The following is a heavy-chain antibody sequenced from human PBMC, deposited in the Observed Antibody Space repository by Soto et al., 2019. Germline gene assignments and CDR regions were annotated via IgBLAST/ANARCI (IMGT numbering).Heavy chain of an antibody. D-gene: IGHD3-10*02. V-gene: IGHV3-30-3*01. CDR2: ISYDGSDK. CDR3: ARDPLGSGRADFDY. Sequence: ESGGGVVQPGGSLRLSCAASGFTFSDYSMHWVRQAPGKGLEGVAVISYDGSDKYFADSVKGRFTISRDNSNNTLFLQMNSLRAEDTAVYYCARDPLGSGRADFDYWGQGTLVTVSS. J-gene: IGHJ4*02. CDR1: GFTFSDYS.